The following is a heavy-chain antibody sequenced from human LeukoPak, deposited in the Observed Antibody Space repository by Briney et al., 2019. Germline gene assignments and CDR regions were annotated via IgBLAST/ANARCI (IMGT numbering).Heavy chain of an antibody. CDR1: GGSISSYY. V-gene: IGHV4-4*07. CDR2: IYTSGST. D-gene: IGHD6-19*01. Sequence: SETLSLTCTVSGGSISSYYWSWIRQPAGKGLKWIGRIYTSGSTNYNPSLKSRVTMSADTSKNQFSLKLSSVTAADTAVYYCARADGYSSGWLFDYWGQGTLVTVSS. J-gene: IGHJ4*02. CDR3: ARADGYSSGWLFDY.